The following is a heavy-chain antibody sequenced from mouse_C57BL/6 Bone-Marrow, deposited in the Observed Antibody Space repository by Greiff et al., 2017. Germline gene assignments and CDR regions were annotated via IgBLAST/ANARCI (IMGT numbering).Heavy chain of an antibody. V-gene: IGHV1-53*01. CDR2: INPGNGGT. J-gene: IGHJ3*01. CDR3: TRWGGLGSFAY. D-gene: IGHD4-1*01. CDR1: GYTFTSYW. Sequence: VQLQQPGTELVKPGASVKLSCKASGYTFTSYWMNWVKQRPGQGLEWIGNINPGNGGTNYNEKFKSKATLTVDKSSSTAYMQLSSLTSEGSAVYYCTRWGGLGSFAYWDQGTRVTVSA.